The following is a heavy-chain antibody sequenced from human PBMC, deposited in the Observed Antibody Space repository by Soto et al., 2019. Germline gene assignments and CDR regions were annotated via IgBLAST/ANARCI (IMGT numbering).Heavy chain of an antibody. D-gene: IGHD6-13*01. Sequence: PSETLSLTCTVSAGSISGYYWSWIRQPPGKELELIAYIHYSGSTYYNPSLKSRVTISIDTSKTQFSLKLSSVNAADTAVYYCAKVGRIAAAGTWFDPWGQGTLVTVSS. CDR3: AKVGRIAAAGTWFDP. CDR2: IHYSGST. J-gene: IGHJ5*02. V-gene: IGHV4-59*01. CDR1: AGSISGYY.